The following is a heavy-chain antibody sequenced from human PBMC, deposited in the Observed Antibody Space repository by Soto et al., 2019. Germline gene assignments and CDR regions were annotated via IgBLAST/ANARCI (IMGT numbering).Heavy chain of an antibody. Sequence: SQTLSLTCVISGDSVSSNSAAWNWIRQSPSRGLEWLGRTYYRSKWYNDYAVSVKSRITINPDTSKNQFSLQLNSVTPEDTAVYYCARMLDILTGYSRGWFDYWGQGTLVTVSS. CDR1: GDSVSSNSAA. J-gene: IGHJ4*02. CDR3: ARMLDILTGYSRGWFDY. CDR2: TYYRSKWYN. D-gene: IGHD3-9*01. V-gene: IGHV6-1*01.